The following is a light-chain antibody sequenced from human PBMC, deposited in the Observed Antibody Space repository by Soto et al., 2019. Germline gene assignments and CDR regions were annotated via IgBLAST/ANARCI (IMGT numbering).Light chain of an antibody. CDR2: KAS. CDR1: QSSSSW. J-gene: IGKJ1*01. Sequence: DIQMTQSPSTLSASVGDRVTITCRASQSSSSWLAWYQQKPGKTPKLLIYKASTLESGVPSRFSGSGSGTEFTLTISSLQPDDFATYYCQQYNSYTWTFGQGNKVEIK. CDR3: QQYNSYTWT. V-gene: IGKV1-5*03.